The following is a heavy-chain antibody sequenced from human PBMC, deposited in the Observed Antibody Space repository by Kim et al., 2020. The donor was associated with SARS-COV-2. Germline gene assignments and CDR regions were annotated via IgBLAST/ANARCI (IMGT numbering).Heavy chain of an antibody. CDR2: INHSGST. Sequence: SETLSLTCAVYGGSFSGYYWSWIRQPPGKGLEWIGEINHSGSTNYNPSLKSRVTISVDTSKNQFSLKLSSVTAADTAVYYCARGGHYGDYLGVSLPPRYWGQGTLVTVSS. CDR3: ARGGHYGDYLGVSLPPRY. V-gene: IGHV4-34*01. D-gene: IGHD4-17*01. J-gene: IGHJ4*02. CDR1: GGSFSGYY.